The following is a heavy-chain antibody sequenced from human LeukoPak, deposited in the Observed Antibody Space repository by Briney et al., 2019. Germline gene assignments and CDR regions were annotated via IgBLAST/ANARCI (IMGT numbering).Heavy chain of an antibody. V-gene: IGHV4-59*08. D-gene: IGHD3-22*01. J-gene: IGHJ5*02. CDR3: ARLEVYYDSSGYYNWFDP. CDR1: GGSISSYY. Sequence: SETLSLTCTVSGGSISSYYWSWIRQPPGKGLEWIGYICYSGSTNYNPSLKSRVTISVDTSKNQFSLKLSSVTAADTAVYYCARLEVYYDSSGYYNWFDPWGQGTLVTVSS. CDR2: ICYSGST.